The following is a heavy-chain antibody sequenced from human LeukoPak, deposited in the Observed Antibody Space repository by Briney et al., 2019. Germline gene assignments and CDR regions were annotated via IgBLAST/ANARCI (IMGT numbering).Heavy chain of an antibody. CDR1: GFTFSSYS. V-gene: IGHV3-21*01. CDR3: ARELTYDNSDSGAF. Sequence: GGSLRLSCAAPGFTFSSYSMNWVRQAPGKGLEWVSSISSSSSYIYYADSVKGRFTISRDNAKNSLYLQMNSLRAEDTAVYYCARELTYDNSDSGAFWRQGTVVTVSS. J-gene: IGHJ3*01. CDR2: ISSSSSYI. D-gene: IGHD3-22*01.